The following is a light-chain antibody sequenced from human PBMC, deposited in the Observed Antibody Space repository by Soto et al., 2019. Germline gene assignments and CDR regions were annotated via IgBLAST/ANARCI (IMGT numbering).Light chain of an antibody. J-gene: IGLJ2*01. CDR2: EVI. Sequence: QSVLTQPPSASGSPGQSVTISCTGTSSDVGGYNYVSWYQQHPGKAPKLMIYEVIKRPSGVPDRFSGSKSGNTASLTVSGLQAEDEADYYCSSYAGSNNLLFGGGTKLTVL. CDR1: SSDVGGYNY. CDR3: SSYAGSNNLL. V-gene: IGLV2-8*01.